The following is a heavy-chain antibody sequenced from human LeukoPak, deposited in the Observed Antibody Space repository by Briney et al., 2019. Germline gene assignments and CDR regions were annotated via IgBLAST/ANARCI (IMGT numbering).Heavy chain of an antibody. CDR1: GFTFSSYA. J-gene: IGHJ4*02. D-gene: IGHD3-16*02. CDR3: AKDNRDYFDY. CDR2: ISGGGSSI. V-gene: IGHV3-23*01. Sequence: GGSLRLSCAASGFTFSSYAMSWVRQAPGKGLEWVSAISGGGSSIYYADSVKGRFTVSRDNSKNTLFLQMSSLRAEDAAVYYCAKDNRDYFDYWGQGTLVTVSS.